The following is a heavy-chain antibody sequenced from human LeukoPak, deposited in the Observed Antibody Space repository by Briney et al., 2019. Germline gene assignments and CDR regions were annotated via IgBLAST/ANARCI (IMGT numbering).Heavy chain of an antibody. D-gene: IGHD2-2*01. CDR3: ARVRVPAAPNWFDP. V-gene: IGHV1-2*06. Sequence: GASVKVSCKASGYTFTGYYMHWVRQAPGQGLEWMGRINPNSGGTNYAQKFQGRVTMTRDTSISTAYMELSRLRSEDTAVYYCARVRVPAAPNWFDPWGQGTLVTVSS. CDR2: INPNSGGT. CDR1: GYTFTGYY. J-gene: IGHJ5*02.